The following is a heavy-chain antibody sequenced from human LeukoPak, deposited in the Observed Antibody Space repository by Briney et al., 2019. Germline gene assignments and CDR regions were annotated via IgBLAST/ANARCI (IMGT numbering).Heavy chain of an antibody. J-gene: IGHJ4*02. Sequence: GGSLRLSCAASGFTVSSNSMSWVRQAPGKGLEWVANIREDGSEKYYVDSVKGQFTISRDNAKNSLFLQMDSLRAEDTAVYYCARGATYAYYQDYRGQGTLVTVSS. V-gene: IGHV3-7*01. D-gene: IGHD1-26*01. CDR2: IREDGSEK. CDR1: GFTVSSNS. CDR3: ARGATYAYYQDY.